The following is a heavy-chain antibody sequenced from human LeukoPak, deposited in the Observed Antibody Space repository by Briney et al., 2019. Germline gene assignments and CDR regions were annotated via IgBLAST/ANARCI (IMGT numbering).Heavy chain of an antibody. J-gene: IGHJ5*02. CDR3: ARTIFGVVPNWFDP. CDR2: INHSGST. Sequence: PSETLSLTCAVYGGSFSGYYWSWIRQPPGKGLEWIGEINHSGSTNYNPSLKSRVTISVDTSKNQFSLKLSSVTAADTAVYYCARTIFGVVPNWFDPWGQGTLVTVSS. V-gene: IGHV4-34*01. CDR1: GGSFSGYY. D-gene: IGHD3-3*01.